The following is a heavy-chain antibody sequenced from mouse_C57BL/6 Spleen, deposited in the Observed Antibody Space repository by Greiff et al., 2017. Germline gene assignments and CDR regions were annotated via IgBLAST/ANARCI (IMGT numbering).Heavy chain of an antibody. J-gene: IGHJ4*01. CDR3: ARRGIIYYGTTTGAMDY. Sequence: VQLQQPGAELVKPGASVQLSCKASGYTFTSYWMQWVKQRPGQGLEWIGEIDPSDSYTNYNQKFKGKATLTVDTSSSTAYMQLSSLTSEDSAVYYCARRGIIYYGTTTGAMDYWGQGTSVTVSS. CDR2: IDPSDSYT. V-gene: IGHV1-50*01. CDR1: GYTFTSYW. D-gene: IGHD2-1*01.